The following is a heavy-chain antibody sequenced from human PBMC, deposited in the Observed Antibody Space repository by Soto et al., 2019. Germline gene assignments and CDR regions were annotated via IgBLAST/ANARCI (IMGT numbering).Heavy chain of an antibody. D-gene: IGHD3-3*01. CDR1: GYTFTSYY. CDR3: ARAESHPDEYFDFWSGFIGTDY. CDR2: INPSGGST. Sequence: ASVKVSCKASGYTFTSYYMHWVRQAPGQGLEWMGIINPSGGSTSYAQKFQGRVTMTRDTSTSTVYMELSSLRSEDTAVYYCARAESHPDEYFDFWSGFIGTDYLGQATLLTVSS. V-gene: IGHV1-46*03. J-gene: IGHJ4*02.